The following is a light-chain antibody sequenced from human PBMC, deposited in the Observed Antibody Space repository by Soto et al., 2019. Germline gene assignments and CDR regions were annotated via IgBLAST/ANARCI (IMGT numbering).Light chain of an antibody. CDR3: QQSNNWPPIT. Sequence: IRLPQSRASLSGSARPTPAGSGRASQSVSSYLAWYQQQPGQSPRLLIYDASNRATGIPARFSGSGSGTDFTLTISSLEPEDFAVYYCQQSNNWPPITFGQGTQVEIK. V-gene: IGKV3-11*01. CDR2: DAS. J-gene: IGKJ5*01. CDR1: QSVSSY.